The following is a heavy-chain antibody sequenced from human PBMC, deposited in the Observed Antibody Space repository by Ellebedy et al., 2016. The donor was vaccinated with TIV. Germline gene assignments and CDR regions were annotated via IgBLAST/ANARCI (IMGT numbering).Heavy chain of an antibody. V-gene: IGHV3-74*01. D-gene: IGHD2-21*01. CDR1: GFTFSNYW. Sequence: PGGSLRLSCAASGFTFSNYWIHWVRQAPGKGLVWLSRINRDGSSANYADSVKGRFSISRDNSKNTLYVQMNSLRAEDTAVYYCARETPGLFGPDYWGQGALVTVSS. CDR2: INRDGSSA. J-gene: IGHJ4*02. CDR3: ARETPGLFGPDY.